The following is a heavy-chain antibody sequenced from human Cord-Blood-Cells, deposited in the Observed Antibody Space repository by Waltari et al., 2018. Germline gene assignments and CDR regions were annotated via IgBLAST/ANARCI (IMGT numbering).Heavy chain of an antibody. Sequence: QVQLQQSGPGLVKPSQTLSLTCAISGDSVSRNSAAWHWIRQSPSRGLEWLGRTYYRSKWYNDYAVSVKSRITINPDTSKNQFSLQLNSVTPEDTAVYYCARDLEDSSSSYYYYYMDVWGKGTTVTVSS. CDR3: ARDLEDSSSSYYYYYMDV. J-gene: IGHJ6*03. D-gene: IGHD6-6*01. CDR2: TYYRSKWYN. CDR1: GDSVSRNSAA. V-gene: IGHV6-1*01.